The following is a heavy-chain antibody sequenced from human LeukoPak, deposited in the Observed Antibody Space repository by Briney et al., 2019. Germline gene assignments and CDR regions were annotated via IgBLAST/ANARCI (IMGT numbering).Heavy chain of an antibody. D-gene: IGHD5-18*01. Sequence: GGSLRLSCAASGLIFDDYAMHWVRQAPGKGLEWVSGISWNSGSIGYADSVKGRFTISRDNAKNSLYLQMNSLRAEDTALYYCAKARRYSYGLEALEGFDYWGQGTLVTVSS. CDR2: ISWNSGSI. CDR3: AKARRYSYGLEALEGFDY. V-gene: IGHV3-9*01. CDR1: GLIFDDYA. J-gene: IGHJ4*02.